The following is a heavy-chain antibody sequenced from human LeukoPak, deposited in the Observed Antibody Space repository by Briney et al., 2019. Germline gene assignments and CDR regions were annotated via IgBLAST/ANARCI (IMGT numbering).Heavy chain of an antibody. D-gene: IGHD3-16*01. CDR3: ARPRGGYASDGFDV. Sequence: GDSLKISCKGSGYSLTSHWIGWVRQMPGKGLEWMGIIYPGDSDTRYSPSFEGQVTISADKSITTAYLQWSSLKASDTAMFYCARPRGGYASDGFDVWGQGTMVTVSS. J-gene: IGHJ3*01. CDR1: GYSLTSHW. V-gene: IGHV5-51*01. CDR2: IYPGDSDT.